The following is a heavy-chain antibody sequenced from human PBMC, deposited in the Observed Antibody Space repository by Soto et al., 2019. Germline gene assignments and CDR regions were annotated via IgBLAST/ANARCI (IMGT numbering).Heavy chain of an antibody. CDR1: GGSISSSSYY. V-gene: IGHV4-39*01. Sequence: SETLSLTCTVSGGSISSSSYYWGWIRQPPGKGLEWIGSIYYSGSTYYNPSLKSRVTISVDTSKNQFSLKLSSVTAADTAVYHCARVDPAHYYGMDVWGQGTTVPVSS. CDR3: ARVDPAHYYGMDV. CDR2: IYYSGST. J-gene: IGHJ6*02.